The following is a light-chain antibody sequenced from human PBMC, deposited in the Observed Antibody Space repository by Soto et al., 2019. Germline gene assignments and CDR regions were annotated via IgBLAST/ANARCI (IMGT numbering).Light chain of an antibody. J-gene: IGKJ5*01. Sequence: EIVLRQSPATLSLSPGERATLSFSASQSVSNYLARYQQTPGQAPRLLIYDASNRATDIPARFSGSGSGTDFTLTISSLKPEDFAVYYCQQRSNWPPFTFGQGTRLEIK. CDR3: QQRSNWPPFT. V-gene: IGKV3-11*01. CDR2: DAS. CDR1: QSVSNY.